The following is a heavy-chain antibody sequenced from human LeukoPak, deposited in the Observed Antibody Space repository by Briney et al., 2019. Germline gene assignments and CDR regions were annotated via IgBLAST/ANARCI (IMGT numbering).Heavy chain of an antibody. D-gene: IGHD3-10*01. CDR3: ARFITMVRGAPSYYYGMDV. CDR2: IIPIFGTA. Sequence: GASVKVSCKASGGTFSSYAISWVRQAPGQGLEWMGGIIPIFGTANYAQKFQGRVTITADKSTSTAYMELSSLRSEDTAVYYCARFITMVRGAPSYYYGMDVWGQGTTVTVSS. CDR1: GGTFSSYA. V-gene: IGHV1-69*06. J-gene: IGHJ6*02.